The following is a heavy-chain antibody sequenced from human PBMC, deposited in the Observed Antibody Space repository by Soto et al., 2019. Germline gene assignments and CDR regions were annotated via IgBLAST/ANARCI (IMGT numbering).Heavy chain of an antibody. D-gene: IGHD3-10*01. V-gene: IGHV4-59*01. CDR1: GGYISSYC. CDR2: IYYSGST. CDR3: ARVVRVYYGMDV. Sequence: PLVPLSLTCSVAGGYISSYCWSWIRQPPGKGLEWIGYIYYSGSTNYNPSLKSRVTISVDTSKNQFSLKLSSVTAADTAVYYCARVVRVYYGMDVWGQGTTVTVSS. J-gene: IGHJ6*02.